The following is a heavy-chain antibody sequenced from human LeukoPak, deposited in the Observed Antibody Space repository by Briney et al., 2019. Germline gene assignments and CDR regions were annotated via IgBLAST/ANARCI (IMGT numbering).Heavy chain of an antibody. D-gene: IGHD6-25*01. CDR2: IWYDGSNK. V-gene: IGHV3-33*01. CDR1: GFTFSTYG. J-gene: IGHJ4*02. Sequence: GRSLRLSCAASGFTFSTYGMHWVRQAPGTGLEWVAVIWYDGSNKYYADSVKGRFTVSRDNSKNTLYLQMNSLRAEDTAVYYCAGYSSALEYWGQGTLVTVSS. CDR3: AGYSSALEY.